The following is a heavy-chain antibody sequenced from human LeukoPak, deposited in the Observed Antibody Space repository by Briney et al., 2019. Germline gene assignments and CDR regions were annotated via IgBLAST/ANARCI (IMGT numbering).Heavy chain of an antibody. CDR3: ARDWIDRSLDY. Sequence: PGRSLRLSCAASGFTFSDYGIHWVRQAPGKGLEWVAVLSPRGNYEYYADSVQGRFTISRDDSKNTVYLQMNSLRDEDTAVYYCARDWIDRSLDYWGQGTLVTVSS. CDR2: LSPRGNYE. CDR1: GFTFSDYG. J-gene: IGHJ4*02. D-gene: IGHD2-2*03. V-gene: IGHV3-33*01.